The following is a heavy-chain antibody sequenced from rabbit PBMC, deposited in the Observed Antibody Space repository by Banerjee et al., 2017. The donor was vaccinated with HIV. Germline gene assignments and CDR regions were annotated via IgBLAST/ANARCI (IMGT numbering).Heavy chain of an antibody. J-gene: IGHJ4*01. Sequence: QSLEESGGDLVKPGASPTLTCTASGFSFSSSGYMCWVRQAPGKGLEWITCIGTSSGNTYYASWAKGRFTISKTSSTTVTLQMTSLTAADTATHFCARGLYSKYYTLDLWGQGTLVTVS. CDR3: ARGLYSKYYTLDL. CDR2: IGTSSGNT. V-gene: IGHV1S40*01. D-gene: IGHD8-1*01. CDR1: GFSFSSSGY.